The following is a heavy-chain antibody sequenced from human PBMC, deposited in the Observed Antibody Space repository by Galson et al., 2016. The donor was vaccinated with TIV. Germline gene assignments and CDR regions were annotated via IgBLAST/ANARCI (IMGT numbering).Heavy chain of an antibody. CDR3: AQWLGTSNS. Sequence: SLRLSCADSRSTFSSSWMNWVRQAPGKGLEWVANINGDGTEIKYADSVKGRFTISRDNAKNSLCLQMSNLRVEDTAIYYCAQWLGTSNSWGQGTLVTVSS. CDR2: INGDGTEI. D-gene: IGHD6-19*01. J-gene: IGHJ4*02. V-gene: IGHV3-7*01. CDR1: RSTFSSSW.